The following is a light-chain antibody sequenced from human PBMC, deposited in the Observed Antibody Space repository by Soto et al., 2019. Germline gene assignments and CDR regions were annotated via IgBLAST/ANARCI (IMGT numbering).Light chain of an antibody. Sequence: QSVLTQPPSVSGAPGQRVTIACTGSSSNIGAGYDVHGYQQLPGTAPKLLIYGNSNRPSWVPDRFSGSKSVTSDSLDSNGLQADDEADYYCQSYDSSLSGYVFGTGTKLTVL. CDR3: QSYDSSLSGYV. CDR1: SSNIGAGYD. V-gene: IGLV1-40*01. CDR2: GNS. J-gene: IGLJ1*01.